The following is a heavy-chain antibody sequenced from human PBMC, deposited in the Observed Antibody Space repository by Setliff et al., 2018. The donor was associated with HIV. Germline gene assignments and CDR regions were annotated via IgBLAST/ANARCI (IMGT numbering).Heavy chain of an antibody. V-gene: IGHV4-34*01. CDR2: VNLPKTL. J-gene: IGHJ4*02. CDR1: GGSLNDYS. D-gene: IGHD3-9*01. Sequence: KPSETLSLTCAVYGGSLNDYSWNWIRQSPGKGLEWIGEVNLPKTLNYNPSLESRITISVDTSKKQFSLDLSSVTAADTAVYFCARAIVKTGYRTKSRVFDYWGQGTLVTVSS. CDR3: ARAIVKTGYRTKSRVFDY.